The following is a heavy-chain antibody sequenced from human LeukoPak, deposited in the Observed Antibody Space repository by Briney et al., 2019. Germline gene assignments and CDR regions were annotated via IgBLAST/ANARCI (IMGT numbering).Heavy chain of an antibody. V-gene: IGHV3-23*01. CDR3: AKVAGYGGSSGGYFDY. CDR2: ISGSGGTT. J-gene: IGHJ4*02. D-gene: IGHD2-15*01. Sequence: GGSLRLSCAASGFTFSIYAMSWVRQAPGKGLEWVSDISGSGGTTYYADSVKGRFTKGRFTISRDNSKNTLYQQMNSLRADDTAVYYCAKVAGYGGSSGGYFDYWGQGTLVTVSS. CDR1: GFTFSIYA.